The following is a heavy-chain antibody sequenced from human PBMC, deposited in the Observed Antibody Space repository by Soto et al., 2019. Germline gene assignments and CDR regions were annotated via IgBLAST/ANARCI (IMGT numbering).Heavy chain of an antibody. CDR3: ARAGHDYGDIWFDP. D-gene: IGHD4-17*01. J-gene: IGHJ5*02. V-gene: IGHV3-23*01. CDR1: GFTFSSYA. Sequence: GGSLRLSCAASGFTFSSYAMSWVRQAPGKGLEWVSAISGSGGSTYYEDAVKGRFTISRDNSKNMLCLQMISLRAEDTAVYYCARAGHDYGDIWFDPWGQGTLVTVSS. CDR2: ISGSGGST.